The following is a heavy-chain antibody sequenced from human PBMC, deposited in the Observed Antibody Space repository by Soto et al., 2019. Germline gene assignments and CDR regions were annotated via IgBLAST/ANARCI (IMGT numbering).Heavy chain of an antibody. V-gene: IGHV4-34*01. J-gene: IGHJ5*02. D-gene: IGHD1-26*01. CDR2: INHSGST. Sequence: LSLTCAVYGGSFSGYYWSWIRQPPGKGLEWIGEINHSGSTNYNPSLKSRVTISVDTSKNQFSLKLSSVTAADTAVYYCARIWKGAATRIGWFDPWGQGTLVTVSS. CDR1: GGSFSGYY. CDR3: ARIWKGAATRIGWFDP.